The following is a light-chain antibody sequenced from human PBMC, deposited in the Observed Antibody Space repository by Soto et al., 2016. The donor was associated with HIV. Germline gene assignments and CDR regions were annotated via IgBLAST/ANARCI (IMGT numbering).Light chain of an antibody. CDR2: KVS. Sequence: DVVMTQSPLSLPVTLGQPASISCRSSQSLVHSDGNTYLNWFQQRPGQSPRRLIYKVSNRDSGVPDRFSGSGSGTDFTLKISRVEAEDVGVYYCMQGTPRRKLTFGGGTKEEIK. J-gene: IGKJ4*01. CDR1: QSLVHSDGNTY. V-gene: IGKV2-30*02. CDR3: MQGTPRRKLT.